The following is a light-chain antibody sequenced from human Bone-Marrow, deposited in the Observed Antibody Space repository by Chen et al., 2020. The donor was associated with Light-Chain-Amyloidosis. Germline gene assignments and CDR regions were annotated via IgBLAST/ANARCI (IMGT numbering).Light chain of an antibody. CDR3: ASYAGTSLYV. V-gene: IGLV2-8*01. J-gene: IGLJ1*01. Sequence: SALTQPPSVSGSPGQSVTISCTGSSSDVGGYNYVSWYQHHPGKAPKLMIYEVTKRPSGVPDRFSGSKSGNTASLTVSGLQAEDAADYYCASYAGTSLYVFGSGTKVTVL. CDR1: SSDVGGYNY. CDR2: EVT.